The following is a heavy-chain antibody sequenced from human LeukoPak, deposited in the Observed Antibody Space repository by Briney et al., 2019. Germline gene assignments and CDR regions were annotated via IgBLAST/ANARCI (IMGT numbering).Heavy chain of an antibody. J-gene: IGHJ4*02. CDR1: GFTFSSYE. V-gene: IGHV3-48*03. Sequence: GGSLRLSCAASGFTFSSYEMDWVRQAPGKGLERVSYISSSGSTIYYADSVKGRFTISRDNAKNSLYLQMNSLRAEDTAVYYCARDVYGSGSYSPSGYFDYWGQGTLVTVSS. CDR3: ARDVYGSGSYSPSGYFDY. CDR2: ISSSGSTI. D-gene: IGHD3-10*01.